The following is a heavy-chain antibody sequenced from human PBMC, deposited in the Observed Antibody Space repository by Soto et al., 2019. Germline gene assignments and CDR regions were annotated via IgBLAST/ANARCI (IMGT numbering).Heavy chain of an antibody. D-gene: IGHD2-21*02. CDR1: GYNFATYW. Sequence: GESLKISCQGSGYNFATYWITWVRQMPGKGLEWMGRIDPSDSYTNYSPSFQGHVTISADKSISTAYLQWSSLKASDTAMYYCARLIGGNSADYWGQGTLVTVSS. CDR2: IDPSDSYT. J-gene: IGHJ4*02. CDR3: ARLIGGNSADY. V-gene: IGHV5-10-1*01.